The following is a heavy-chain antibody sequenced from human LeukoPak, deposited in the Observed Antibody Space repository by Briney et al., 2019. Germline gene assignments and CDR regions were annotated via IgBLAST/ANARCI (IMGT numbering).Heavy chain of an antibody. V-gene: IGHV1-2*02. Sequence: ASVKVSCKASGYTLTTYYMHWVRQAPGQGLEWMGWINPNSGGTNYAQKFQGRVTMTRDTSISTAYMELSRLRSDDTAVYYCAREGDILTGYTLDYWGQGTLVTVSS. CDR1: GYTLTTYY. J-gene: IGHJ4*02. CDR3: AREGDILTGYTLDY. CDR2: INPNSGGT. D-gene: IGHD3-9*01.